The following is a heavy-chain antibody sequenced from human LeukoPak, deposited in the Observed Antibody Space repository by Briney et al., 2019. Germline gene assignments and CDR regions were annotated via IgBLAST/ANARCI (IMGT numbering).Heavy chain of an antibody. CDR3: ARGGIIAARDGYYFDY. J-gene: IGHJ4*02. Sequence: ASVTVSCKASGYTFTGYYMHWVRQAPGQGLEWMGWINPNSGGTNYAQKFQGRVTMTRDTSISTAYMELSRLRSDDTAVYYCARGGIIAARDGYYFDYWGQGTLVTVSS. V-gene: IGHV1-2*02. CDR1: GYTFTGYY. D-gene: IGHD6-6*01. CDR2: INPNSGGT.